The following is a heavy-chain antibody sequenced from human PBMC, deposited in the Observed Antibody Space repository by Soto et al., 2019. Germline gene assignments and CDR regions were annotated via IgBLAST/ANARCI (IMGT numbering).Heavy chain of an antibody. CDR1: GGSISRGGYY. D-gene: IGHD1-26*01. Sequence: SETLSLTCTVSGGSISRGGYYWSWIRQHPGKGLEWIGYIYYSGSTYYNPSLKSRVTISVDTSKNQFSLKLSSVTAADTAVYYCARDGSYSVGFDYWGQGTLVTVSS. CDR3: ARDGSYSVGFDY. CDR2: IYYSGST. J-gene: IGHJ4*02. V-gene: IGHV4-31*03.